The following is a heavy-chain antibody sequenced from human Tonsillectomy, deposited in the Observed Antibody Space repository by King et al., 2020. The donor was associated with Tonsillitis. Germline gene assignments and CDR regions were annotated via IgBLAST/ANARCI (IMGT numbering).Heavy chain of an antibody. V-gene: IGHV5-51*01. D-gene: IGHD3-10*01. CDR3: ARHDFGWFRDLSNKKGPFTNPFDI. J-gene: IGHJ3*02. CDR1: GYNFAIHW. Sequence: VQLVESGAEVKKPGESLRISCKTSGYNFAIHWIGWVRQMPGKGLEWMGIIYPDDSDTRYSPSFEGQVTISADKSLTTAYLQWSRLKASDTAIYYCARHDFGWFRDLSNKKGPFTNPFDIWGQGTVVTVSS. CDR2: IYPDDSDT.